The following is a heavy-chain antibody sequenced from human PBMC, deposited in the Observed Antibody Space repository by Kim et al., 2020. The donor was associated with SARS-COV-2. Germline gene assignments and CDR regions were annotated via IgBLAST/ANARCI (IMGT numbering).Heavy chain of an antibody. CDR2: INHSGVT. Sequence: SETLSLTCAVSGGSLRGYYWSWIRQPPGKGLEWIGEINHSGVTDYSPSLKNRLTLSLDTSRNQFPLNLSSVTAADTAVYYCARGGEHIVVVMPTNWFDPWGQGNLVSVSS. CDR1: GGSLRGYY. J-gene: IGHJ5*02. D-gene: IGHD2-21*01. CDR3: ARGGEHIVVVMPTNWFDP. V-gene: IGHV4-34*01.